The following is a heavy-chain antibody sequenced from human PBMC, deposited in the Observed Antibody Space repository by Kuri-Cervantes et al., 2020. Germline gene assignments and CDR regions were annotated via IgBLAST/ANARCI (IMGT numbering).Heavy chain of an antibody. CDR2: IKQDGSEK. J-gene: IGHJ6*02. D-gene: IGHD6-13*01. CDR3: VRDGGSATAAAAGNYYHGMDV. V-gene: IGHV3-7*03. Sequence: GGSLRLSCTASGFTFGDYAMSWVRQAPGKGLEWVANIKQDGSEKYYVDSVKGRFTISRDNSKDTLYLLMNSLRAEDTAVYFCVRDGGSATAAAAGNYYHGMDVWGQGTTVTVSS. CDR1: GFTFGDYA.